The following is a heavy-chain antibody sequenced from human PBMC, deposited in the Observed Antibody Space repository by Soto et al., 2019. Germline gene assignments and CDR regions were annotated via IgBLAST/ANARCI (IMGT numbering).Heavy chain of an antibody. D-gene: IGHD1-1*01. V-gene: IGHV2-5*02. CDR1: GFSLSTSGVS. J-gene: IGHJ4*02. Sequence: QITLKESGLTLVKPTQTLTLTCTFSGFSLSTSGVSVGWIRQPPGRALEWLALIYWDDDKHYIPSLKSRLTITKDTSKNQVVLTMTNMDPVDTATYYCVHRGTLDPGFDYWGQGTLVTVSS. CDR2: IYWDDDK. CDR3: VHRGTLDPGFDY.